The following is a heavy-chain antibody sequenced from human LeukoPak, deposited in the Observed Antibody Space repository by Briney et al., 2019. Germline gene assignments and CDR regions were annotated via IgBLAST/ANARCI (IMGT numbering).Heavy chain of an antibody. V-gene: IGHV1-2*02. J-gene: IGHJ4*02. D-gene: IGHD3-22*01. CDR1: GYTFTGYY. CDR3: ARLYDSSGYYWDY. CDR2: INPNSGGT. Sequence: ASVKVSCKASGYTFTGYYMHWVRQAPGQGLEWMGWINPNSGGTNYAQKFQGRVTMTRDTSISTAYMELSRPRSDDTAVYYCARLYDSSGYYWDYWGQGTLVTVSS.